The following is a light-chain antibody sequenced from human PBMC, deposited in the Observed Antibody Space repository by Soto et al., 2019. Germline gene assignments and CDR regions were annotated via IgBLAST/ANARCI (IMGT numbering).Light chain of an antibody. CDR2: EVS. CDR3: TSYTGGNPSYV. CDR1: TNDIAVYNY. J-gene: IGLJ1*01. V-gene: IGLV2-14*01. Sequence: QSALTQPASVSGSPGQSITISCTGTTNDIAVYNYVSWYQHHPGKAPKVIIFEVSHRPSGVSDRFSGSKSGATASLTISGLQPEDEAEYYCTSYTGGNPSYVFGTGTKLTVL.